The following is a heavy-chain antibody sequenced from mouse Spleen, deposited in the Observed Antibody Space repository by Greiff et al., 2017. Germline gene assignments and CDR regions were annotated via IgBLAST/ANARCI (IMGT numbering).Heavy chain of an antibody. CDR3: ARGERTYGNYEGGAWFAY. V-gene: IGHV1-47*01. Sequence: QVQLKQSGAELVKPGASVKMSCKASGYTFTTYPIEWMKQNHGKSLEWIGNFHPYNDDTKYNEKFKGKATLTVEKSSSTVYLELSRLTSDDSAVYYCARGERTYGNYEGGAWFAYWGQGTLVTVSA. D-gene: IGHD2-1*01. CDR1: GYTFTTYP. J-gene: IGHJ3*01. CDR2: FHPYNDDT.